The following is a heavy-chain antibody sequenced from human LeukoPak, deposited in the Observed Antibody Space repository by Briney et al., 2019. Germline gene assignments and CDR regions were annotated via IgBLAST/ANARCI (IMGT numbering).Heavy chain of an antibody. CDR1: GGTFSSYA. CDR3: ARDGYCDSSGDFGDLDY. V-gene: IGHV1-69*13. J-gene: IGHJ4*02. CDR2: IIPIFGTA. D-gene: IGHD3-22*01. Sequence: SVKVSCKASGGTFSSYAISWVRQAPGQGLEWMGGIIPIFGTANYAQKFQGRVTITADESTSTAYMELSSLRSEDTAVYYCARDGYCDSSGDFGDLDYWGQGTLVTVSS.